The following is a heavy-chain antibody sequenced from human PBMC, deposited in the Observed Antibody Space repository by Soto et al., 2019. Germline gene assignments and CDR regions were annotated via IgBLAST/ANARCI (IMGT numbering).Heavy chain of an antibody. V-gene: IGHV1-69*13. J-gene: IGHJ5*02. CDR1: GGTFSSYA. CDR2: IIPIFGTA. D-gene: IGHD1-26*01. CDR3: ARDYGGSGSYDPRRGFDP. Sequence: GASVKVSCKASGGTFSSYAISWVRQAPGQGLEWMGGIIPIFGTANYAQKFQGRVTITADESTSTAYMELSSLRSEDTAVYYCARDYGGSGSYDPRRGFDPWGQGTLVTVSS.